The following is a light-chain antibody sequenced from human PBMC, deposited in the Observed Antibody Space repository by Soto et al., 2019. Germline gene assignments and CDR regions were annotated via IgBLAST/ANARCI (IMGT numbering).Light chain of an antibody. CDR2: GAS. V-gene: IGKV3-15*01. CDR1: QSVSSN. CDR3: QQYNNWPRT. Sequence: EIVMTQSPATLSGSTGERATLSCRASQSVSSNLAWYQQKPGQAPRLLIYGASTRATGIPARFSGSGSGTEFTLNISSLQSEDFAVYYCQQYNNWPRTFGQGTKVDIK. J-gene: IGKJ1*01.